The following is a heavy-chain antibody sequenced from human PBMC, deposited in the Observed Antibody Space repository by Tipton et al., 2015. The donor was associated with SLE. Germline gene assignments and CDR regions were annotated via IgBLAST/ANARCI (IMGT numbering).Heavy chain of an antibody. CDR1: GFTFSSYA. J-gene: IGHJ4*02. Sequence: GSLRLSCAASGFTFSSYAMSWVRQAPGKGLEWVSAISGSGGSTYYADSVKGRFTISRDNSKNTLYLQMNSLRAEDTAVYYCAKGAGVLQLVVFYFDYWGQGTLVTVSS. V-gene: IGHV3-23*01. D-gene: IGHD6-13*01. CDR2: ISGSGGST. CDR3: AKGAGVLQLVVFYFDY.